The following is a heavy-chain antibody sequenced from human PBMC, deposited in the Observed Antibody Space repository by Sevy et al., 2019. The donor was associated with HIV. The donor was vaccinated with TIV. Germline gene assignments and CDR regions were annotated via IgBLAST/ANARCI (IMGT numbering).Heavy chain of an antibody. CDR3: AREYYDYVWGSYRSRGWFDP. V-gene: IGHV3-30-3*01. Sequence: GGSLRLSCAASGFTFSSYAMHWVRQAPGKGLEWVAVISYDGSNKYYADSVKGSFTISRDNSKNTLYMQMNSLRAEDTAVYYCAREYYDYVWGSYRSRGWFDPWGQGTLVTVSS. CDR2: ISYDGSNK. CDR1: GFTFSSYA. D-gene: IGHD3-16*02. J-gene: IGHJ5*02.